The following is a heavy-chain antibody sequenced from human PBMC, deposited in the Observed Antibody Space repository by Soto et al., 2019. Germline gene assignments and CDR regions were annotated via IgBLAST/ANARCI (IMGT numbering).Heavy chain of an antibody. D-gene: IGHD2-2*01. CDR2: IDPSDSYT. V-gene: IGHV5-10-1*01. J-gene: IGHJ6*02. Sequence: GESLKISCKGSGYSFTSYWISWVRQMPGKGLEWMGRIDPSDSYTNYSPSFQGHVTISADKSISTAYLQWSSLKASDTAMYYCASPLYYCSSTSCYDNYYGMDVWGQGTTVTV. CDR3: ASPLYYCSSTSCYDNYYGMDV. CDR1: GYSFTSYW.